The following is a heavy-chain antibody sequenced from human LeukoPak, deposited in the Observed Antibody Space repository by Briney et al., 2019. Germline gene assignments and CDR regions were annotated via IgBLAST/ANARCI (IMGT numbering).Heavy chain of an antibody. V-gene: IGHV1-69*05. J-gene: IGHJ4*02. CDR2: IIPIFGTA. D-gene: IGHD3-22*01. CDR1: GGTFSSSA. Sequence: GASVKVSCKASGGTFSSSAISWVRQAPGQGLERMRGIIPIFGTANYAQKFQGRVTITTDESTSTAYMELSSLRSEDTAVYYCALSTFDDSSGYYPYWGQGTLVTVSS. CDR3: ALSTFDDSSGYYPY.